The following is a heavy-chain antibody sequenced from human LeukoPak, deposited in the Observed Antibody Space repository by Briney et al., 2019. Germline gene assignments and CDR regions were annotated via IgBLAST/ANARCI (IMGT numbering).Heavy chain of an antibody. CDR2: IIPIFGTA. J-gene: IGHJ4*02. D-gene: IGHD3-10*01. V-gene: IGHV1-69*05. Sequence: ASVKVSCKASGGTFSSYAISWVRQAPGQGLEWMGGIIPIFGTANYAQKFQGRVTITTDESTSTAYMELSSLRSEDTAVYYCARDLLLWFGESIGGFDYWGQGTLVTVSS. CDR1: GGTFSSYA. CDR3: ARDLLLWFGESIGGFDY.